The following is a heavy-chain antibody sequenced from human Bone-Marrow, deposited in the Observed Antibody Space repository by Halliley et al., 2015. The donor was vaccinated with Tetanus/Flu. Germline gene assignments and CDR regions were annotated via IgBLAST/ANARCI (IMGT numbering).Heavy chain of an antibody. V-gene: IGHV5-51*01. D-gene: IGHD2-21*02. Sequence: MQLVQSGAEVKKTGESLKISCRCSGYRFTNYWIAWVRQMPGKGLEYMGMMNPGDSDTRYSPPFQGQVTISADESISTAYLQWSSLEASDTAMYYCASLGDDWDQYYFDYWGQGTLVSVSS. J-gene: IGHJ4*02. CDR3: ASLGDDWDQYYFDY. CDR1: GYRFTNYW. CDR2: MNPGDSDT.